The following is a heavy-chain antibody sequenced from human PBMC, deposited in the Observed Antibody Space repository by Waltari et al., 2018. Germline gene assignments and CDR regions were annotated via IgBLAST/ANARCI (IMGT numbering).Heavy chain of an antibody. V-gene: IGHV4-39*07. CDR2: IYYSGST. Sequence: QLQLQESGPGLVKPSETLSLTCTVSGGSLSSRSYYWGWLRQPPGKGLEWIGSIYYSGSTYYNPSLKSRVTISVDTSKNQFSLKLSSVTAADTAVYYCARVLSWNYRFAFDIWGQGTMVTVSS. CDR1: GGSLSSRSYY. CDR3: ARVLSWNYRFAFDI. D-gene: IGHD1-7*01. J-gene: IGHJ3*02.